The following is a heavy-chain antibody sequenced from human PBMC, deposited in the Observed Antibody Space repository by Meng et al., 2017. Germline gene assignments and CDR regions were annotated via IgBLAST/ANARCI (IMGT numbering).Heavy chain of an antibody. CDR2: INTNTENP. Sequence: VQLVQLGTDMNKPGASVKGSCKASGYTFPSYAMNWVRQAPGQWLEWMGWINTNTENPTYAQGFTGRFVFSLDTSVSTAYLQISSLKAEDTAVYYCAREGRVDFDYWGQGTLVTVSS. V-gene: IGHV7-4-1*02. CDR3: AREGRVDFDY. CDR1: GYTFPSYA. D-gene: IGHD1-26*01. J-gene: IGHJ4*02.